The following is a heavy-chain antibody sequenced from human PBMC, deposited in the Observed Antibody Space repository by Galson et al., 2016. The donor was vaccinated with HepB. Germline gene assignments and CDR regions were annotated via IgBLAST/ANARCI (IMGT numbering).Heavy chain of an antibody. CDR3: TRDSIWSEAPRPDYNYYYGMDV. V-gene: IGHV3-21*01. CDR1: GFTFSGYN. CDR2: ISSRGNNI. D-gene: IGHD6-6*01. Sequence: SLRLSCAASGFTFSGYNMNWVRQAPGKGLEWVSSISSRGNNIYYGDSVKGRFTISRDNARNSLSLQMNSLRADDTAVYYCTRDSIWSEAPRPDYNYYYGMDVWGQGTTVTVSS. J-gene: IGHJ6*02.